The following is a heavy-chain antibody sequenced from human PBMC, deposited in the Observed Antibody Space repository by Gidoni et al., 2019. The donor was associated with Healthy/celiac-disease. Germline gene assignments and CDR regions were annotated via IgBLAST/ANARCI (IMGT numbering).Heavy chain of an antibody. V-gene: IGHV3-33*01. CDR3: ARDHDDYGDYGRAFDI. CDR2: IWYDGSTK. CDR1: GFTCSSYG. Sequence: QVQLVESGGGVVQPGRSLRLSCAASGFTCSSYGMHWVRQAPGKGLEWVAFIWYDGSTKYYADSVKGRFTISRDNSKNTLYLQMNSLRAEDTAVYYCARDHDDYGDYGRAFDIWGQGTMVTVSS. D-gene: IGHD4-17*01. J-gene: IGHJ3*02.